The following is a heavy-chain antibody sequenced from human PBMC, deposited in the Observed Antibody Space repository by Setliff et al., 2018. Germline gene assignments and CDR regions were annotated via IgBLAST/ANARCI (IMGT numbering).Heavy chain of an antibody. V-gene: IGHV3-7*03. CDR2: IKQDGSEK. J-gene: IGHJ4*02. CDR3: AKDLRGYDYGGEY. Sequence: PGGSLRLSCAASGLTFSSYWMSWVRQAPGKGLEWVANIKQDGSEKYYVDSVKGRFTISRDNAKNSLYLQMNSLRAEDTAVYYCAKDLRGYDYGGEYWGQGTLVTVSS. CDR1: GLTFSSYW. D-gene: IGHD5-12*01.